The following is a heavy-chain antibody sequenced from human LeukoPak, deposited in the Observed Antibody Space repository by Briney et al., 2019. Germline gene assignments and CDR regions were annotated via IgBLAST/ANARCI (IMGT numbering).Heavy chain of an antibody. J-gene: IGHJ4*02. CDR1: GYTFISYG. CDR2: ISAYNGNT. Sequence: SVQVSCQASGYTFISYGISWVRQPPAQELEWMGWISAYNGNTNYAQKLQGRLTMTTDTSTSTAYMELRSLRSDDTAVYYCATSCRGYSYGLYLDYWGQGTLVTVSS. D-gene: IGHD5-18*01. V-gene: IGHV1-18*01. CDR3: ATSCRGYSYGLYLDY.